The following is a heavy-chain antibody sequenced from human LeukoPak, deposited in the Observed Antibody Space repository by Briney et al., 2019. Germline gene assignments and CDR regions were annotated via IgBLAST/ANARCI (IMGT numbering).Heavy chain of an antibody. CDR1: GGSITTTNY. J-gene: IGHJ4*02. CDR3: AREGGPYRPLDY. V-gene: IGHV4-4*02. Sequence: SETLSLTCGVSGGSITTTNYWSWVRQPPGGGLEWIGEVSLAGRTRYNPSLESRVTMSVDMSENHISLKLTSVTAADTAVYYFAREGGPYRPLDYSGQGTLVTVSS. CDR2: VSLAGRT.